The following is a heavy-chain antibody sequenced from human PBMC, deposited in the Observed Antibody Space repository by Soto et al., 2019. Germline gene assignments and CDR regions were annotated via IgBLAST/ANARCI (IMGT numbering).Heavy chain of an antibody. V-gene: IGHV3-23*01. CDR2: ISGSGGST. Sequence: EVQLLESGGGLVQPGGSLRLSCAASGFTFSSYAMSWVRQAPGKGLEWVSAISGSGGSTYYADSVKGRFTISRDNSKNTLYMQMNSVRAEDKAVYYCAQVYYYGSGSYFPPTGYGMDVWGQGTTVTVSS. CDR3: AQVYYYGSGSYFPPTGYGMDV. J-gene: IGHJ6*02. D-gene: IGHD3-10*01. CDR1: GFTFSSYA.